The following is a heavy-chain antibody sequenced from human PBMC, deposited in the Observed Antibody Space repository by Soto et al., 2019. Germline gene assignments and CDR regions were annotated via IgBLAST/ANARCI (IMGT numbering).Heavy chain of an antibody. V-gene: IGHV3-48*01. J-gene: IGHJ4*02. CDR1: GFTFSSYS. Sequence: GGSLRLSCAASGFTFSSYSMNWFRQAPGKGLEWVSYISSSSSTIYYADSVKGRFTISRDNAKNSLYLQMNSLRAEDTAVYYCARANYYGSPGDFDYWGQGTQVTVSS. CDR3: ARANYYGSPGDFDY. CDR2: ISSSSSTI. D-gene: IGHD3-10*01.